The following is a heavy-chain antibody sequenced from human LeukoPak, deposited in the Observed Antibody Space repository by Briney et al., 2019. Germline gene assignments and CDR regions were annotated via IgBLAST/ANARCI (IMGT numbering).Heavy chain of an antibody. J-gene: IGHJ4*02. Sequence: PSQTLSLNCTVSSGSISSGDYYWRWIRQPPGKGREWTGYSYYSGSTYYHPSLKSRVTISVDTSKNQFSLKLSSVTAADTAVYYCARGYSYGDLDYWGQGTLVTVSS. D-gene: IGHD5-18*01. CDR1: SGSISSGDYY. CDR2: SYYSGST. V-gene: IGHV4-30-4*01. CDR3: ARGYSYGDLDY.